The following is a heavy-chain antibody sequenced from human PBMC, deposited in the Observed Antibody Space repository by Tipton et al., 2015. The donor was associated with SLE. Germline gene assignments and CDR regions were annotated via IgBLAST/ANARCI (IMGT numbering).Heavy chain of an antibody. CDR3: AREYYDSSGLSFDI. D-gene: IGHD3-22*01. V-gene: IGHV4-61*08. J-gene: IGHJ3*02. CDR1: GGSISSGDYC. Sequence: TLSLTCTVSGGSISSGDYCWSWIRQPPGKGLEWIGCIDDSGSTNYNPSLKSRVTISVDTSKNQFSLKLSSVTAADTAVYYCAREYYDSSGLSFDIWGQGTMVTVSS. CDR2: IDDSGST.